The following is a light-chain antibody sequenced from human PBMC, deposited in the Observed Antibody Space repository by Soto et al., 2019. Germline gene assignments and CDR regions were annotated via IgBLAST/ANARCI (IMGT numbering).Light chain of an antibody. V-gene: IGKV3D-15*03. CDR3: KQYGTSPLT. CDR2: GAF. J-gene: IGKJ4*01. CDR1: QGVSSN. Sequence: EIVMTQSPATLSVSPGERATLSCRASQGVSSNLAWYQQKPGQAPRPLIHGAFSRATGIPDRFSGSGSGTDFTLTIRILESEDFVVYYWKQYGTSPLTFGGGTKVDIK.